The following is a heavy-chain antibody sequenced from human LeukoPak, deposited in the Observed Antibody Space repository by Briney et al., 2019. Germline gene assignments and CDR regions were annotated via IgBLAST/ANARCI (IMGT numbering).Heavy chain of an antibody. J-gene: IGHJ4*02. CDR2: ISYGGSNK. Sequence: PGRSLRLSCAASGFTFNSYAMHWVRQAPGKGLEWVALISYGGSNKYYADSVKGRFTIYRDNSKNTLYLQTNSLRAEDTAVYYCAKDRDSSGWYGFDYWGQGTLVTVSS. CDR3: AKDRDSSGWYGFDY. D-gene: IGHD6-19*01. V-gene: IGHV3-30*18. CDR1: GFTFNSYA.